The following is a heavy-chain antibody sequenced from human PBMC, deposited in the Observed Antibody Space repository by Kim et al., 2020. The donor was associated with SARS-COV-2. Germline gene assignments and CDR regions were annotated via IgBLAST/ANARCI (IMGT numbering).Heavy chain of an antibody. V-gene: IGHV3-11*06. CDR2: ISSSSSNT. CDR1: GFTFSDYY. Sequence: GGSLRLSCAASGFTFSDYYMSWIRQAPGKGLEWVSYISSSSSNTNYADSVKGRFTISRDNAKNSLYLQMNSLRAEDTAVYYCARDRGGAAAGTGGWFDPWGQGTLVTVSS. J-gene: IGHJ5*02. CDR3: ARDRGGAAAGTGGWFDP. D-gene: IGHD6-13*01.